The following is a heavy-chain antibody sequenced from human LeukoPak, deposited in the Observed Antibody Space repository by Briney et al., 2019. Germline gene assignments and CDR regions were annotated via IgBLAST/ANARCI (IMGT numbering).Heavy chain of an antibody. V-gene: IGHV3-23*01. CDR2: ISGSGGST. J-gene: IGHJ6*03. CDR3: AKDGDIVGGHDFYYHMDV. D-gene: IGHD2-15*01. CDR1: GFTFTSYG. Sequence: GGSLRLSCAASGFTFTSYGMSWVRQAPGKGLEWVSGISGSGGSTYYADSVKGRFTISRDNSKNTLYLQMNSLRAEDTAVYYCAKDGDIVGGHDFYYHMDVWGKGTTVTVSS.